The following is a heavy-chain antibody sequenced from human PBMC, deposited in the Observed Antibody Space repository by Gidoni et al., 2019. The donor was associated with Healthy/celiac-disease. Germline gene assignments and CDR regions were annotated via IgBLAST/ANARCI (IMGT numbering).Heavy chain of an antibody. Sequence: QVQLQESGPGLVKPSQTLSLTCTVSGGSISSGDYYWSWIRQPPGKGLEWIGYIYYSGSTYYNPSLKSRVTISVDTSKNQFSLKLSSVTAADTAVYYCARQDGGYDLKLYYFDYWGQGTLVTVSS. V-gene: IGHV4-30-4*01. D-gene: IGHD5-12*01. J-gene: IGHJ4*02. CDR3: ARQDGGYDLKLYYFDY. CDR1: GGSISSGDYY. CDR2: IYYSGST.